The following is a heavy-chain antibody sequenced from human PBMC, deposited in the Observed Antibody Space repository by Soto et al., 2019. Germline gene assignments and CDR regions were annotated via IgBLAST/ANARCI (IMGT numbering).Heavy chain of an antibody. V-gene: IGHV3-48*03. CDR2: INTGGSTI. J-gene: IGHJ5*02. Sequence: EVQLVESGGGLVQPGGSLRLSCAASGFTFSSYEMNWVRQAPGKGLEWVACINTGGSTIYYADSVKGRFTISRDNANNSLYLQMDSLRAEDTAVYYCARDGIVRGFDPWGQGTLVTVSS. CDR3: ARDGIVRGFDP. D-gene: IGHD2-15*01. CDR1: GFTFSSYE.